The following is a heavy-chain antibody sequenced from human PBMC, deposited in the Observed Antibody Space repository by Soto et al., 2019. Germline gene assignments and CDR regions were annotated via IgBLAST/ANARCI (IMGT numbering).Heavy chain of an antibody. V-gene: IGHV3-30*03. Sequence: GGSLRLSCAASGFTFSYYGIHWVRQAPGKGLEWVAVISYDGSNKYYADSVKGRFTISRDNSKNALYLQMNSLRAEDTAVYYCVRTPGYTMDYWGQGTLVTVSS. CDR2: ISYDGSNK. J-gene: IGHJ4*02. D-gene: IGHD5-18*01. CDR3: VRTPGYTMDY. CDR1: GFTFSYYG.